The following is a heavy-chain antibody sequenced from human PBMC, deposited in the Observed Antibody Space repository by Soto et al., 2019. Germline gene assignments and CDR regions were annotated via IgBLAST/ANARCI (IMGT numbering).Heavy chain of an antibody. V-gene: IGHV3-30*18. Sequence: GGSLRLSCAASGFTVSSYGMHWVRQAPGKGLEWVAVISYDGSNKYYADSVKGRFTISTDNSKNTLYLQMNSLRAEDTAVYYCAKDRLRYDYFDYWGQGTLVTVSS. CDR3: AKDRLRYDYFDY. CDR1: GFTVSSYG. CDR2: ISYDGSNK. J-gene: IGHJ4*02. D-gene: IGHD5-12*01.